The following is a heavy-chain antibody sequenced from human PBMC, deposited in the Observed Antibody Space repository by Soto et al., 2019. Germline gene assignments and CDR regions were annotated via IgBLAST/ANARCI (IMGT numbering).Heavy chain of an antibody. CDR2: IYHSGST. Sequence: SETRSLTCAVSGYSISSGYYWGWVRQPPGKGLEWLGSIYHSGSTYYNPSLKSRVTISVDTSKNQFSLKLSSVTAADTAVYYCARHPSSSSGWFDPWGKGTLGT. CDR1: GYSISSGYY. V-gene: IGHV4-38-2*01. J-gene: IGHJ5*02. CDR3: ARHPSSSSGWFDP. D-gene: IGHD6-6*01.